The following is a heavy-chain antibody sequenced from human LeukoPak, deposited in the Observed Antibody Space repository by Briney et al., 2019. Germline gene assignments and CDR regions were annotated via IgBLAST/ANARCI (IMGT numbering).Heavy chain of an antibody. CDR3: AREYCSSTSCYLG. D-gene: IGHD2-2*01. Sequence: ASVKISCKASGYTFTSYDINWVRQATGQGLEWMGWMNPNSGNTGYAQKFQGRVTMTRNTSISTAYMELSRLRSDDTAVYYCAREYCSSTSCYLGWGQGTLVTVSS. J-gene: IGHJ4*02. V-gene: IGHV1-8*01. CDR2: MNPNSGNT. CDR1: GYTFTSYD.